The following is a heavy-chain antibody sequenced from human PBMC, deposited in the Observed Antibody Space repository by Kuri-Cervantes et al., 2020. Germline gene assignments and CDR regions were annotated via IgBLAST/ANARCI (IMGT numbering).Heavy chain of an antibody. V-gene: IGHV4-39*01. Sequence: ESLKISCTVSGGSISSSSYYWGWIRQPPGKGLEWIGSIYYSGSTHYNPSLKSRVTISVDTSKNQISLNLSSVTAADTAIYYCARGFYQYYMDFWGKGTTVTVSS. J-gene: IGHJ6*03. CDR1: GGSISSSSYY. CDR2: IYYSGST. CDR3: ARGFYQYYMDF.